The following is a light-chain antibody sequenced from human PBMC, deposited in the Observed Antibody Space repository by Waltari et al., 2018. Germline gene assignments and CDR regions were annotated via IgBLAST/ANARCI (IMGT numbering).Light chain of an antibody. V-gene: IGKV3-20*01. CDR2: DAS. CDR1: QSVSRT. J-gene: IGKJ1*01. Sequence: EIVLTQSPGPLSLSPGKRATLSCRASQSVSRTLAWYQQKPGQAPRLLIYDASIRATGIPDRFSGSGSGTDFSLTISRLEPEDFAVYYCQKYGTLPATFGQGTKVEIK. CDR3: QKYGTLPAT.